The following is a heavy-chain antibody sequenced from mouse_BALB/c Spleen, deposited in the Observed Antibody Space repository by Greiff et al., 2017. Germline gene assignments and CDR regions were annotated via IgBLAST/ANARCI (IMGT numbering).Heavy chain of an antibody. CDR2: ISNGGGST. J-gene: IGHJ3*01. Sequence: EVQRVESGGGLVQPGGSLKLSCAASGFTFSSYTMSWVRQTPEKRLEWVAYISNGGGSTYYPDTVKGRFTISRDNAKNTLYLQMSSLKSEDTAMYYCARQYGNYFPFAYWGQGTLVTVSA. CDR3: ARQYGNYFPFAY. CDR1: GFTFSSYT. V-gene: IGHV5-12-2*01. D-gene: IGHD2-10*02.